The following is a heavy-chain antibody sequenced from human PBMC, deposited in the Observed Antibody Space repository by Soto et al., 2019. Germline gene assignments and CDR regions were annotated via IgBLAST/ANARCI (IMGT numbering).Heavy chain of an antibody. CDR2: VYWDDDK. V-gene: IGHV2-5*02. CDR1: GFSLSTSGVG. J-gene: IGHJ4*02. CDR3: AHRRIGVSQWNYGDFDY. Sequence: QITLKESGPTLVKPTQTLTLTCTFSGFSLSTSGVGVGWVRQPPGKALEWLVFVYWDDDKRYSPSLKSRLTITKDTSKNQVVLTMTNVDPVDTATYFCAHRRIGVSQWNYGDFDYWGQGTLVTFSS. D-gene: IGHD6-19*01.